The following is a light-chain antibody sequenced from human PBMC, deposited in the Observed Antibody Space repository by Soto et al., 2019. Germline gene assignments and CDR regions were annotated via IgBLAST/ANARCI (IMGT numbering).Light chain of an antibody. Sequence: QSVLTQPPSASGNPGQRVTISCSGSSSNMGSNSVHWYKQLPGTAPKLLIYSNTQRPSGVPDRFSGSKSGTSASLAISGLRSEDEADYYCAAWDDSLSGVVFGGGTKLTVL. V-gene: IGLV1-47*01. CDR1: SSNMGSNS. CDR3: AAWDDSLSGVV. CDR2: SNT. J-gene: IGLJ2*01.